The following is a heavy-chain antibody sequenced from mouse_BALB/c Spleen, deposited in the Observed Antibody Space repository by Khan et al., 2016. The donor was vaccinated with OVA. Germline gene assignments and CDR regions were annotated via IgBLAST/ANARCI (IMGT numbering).Heavy chain of an antibody. V-gene: IGHV1S132*01. CDR2: IYPGTDNT. Sequence: QVQLQQSGAELVRPGASVKLSCKTSGYFFTSYWIHWVKQRSGQGLVWIARIYPGTDNTYYNQKLKDKATLTADKSSSTAYMQLSSLTSENSAVYFCARREALYYFDYWGKGTTLTVSS. J-gene: IGHJ2*01. CDR1: GYFFTSYW. CDR3: ARREALYYFDY.